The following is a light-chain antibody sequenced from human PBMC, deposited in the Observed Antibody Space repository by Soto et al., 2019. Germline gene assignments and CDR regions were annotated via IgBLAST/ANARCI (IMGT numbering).Light chain of an antibody. CDR3: QQYYSYPHT. J-gene: IGKJ1*01. Sequence: AIRMTQSPSSFSASTGDRVTITCRASQGISSYLAWYQQKPWKAPKLLIYAASTLQSGVPSRFSGSGSGTDFTHTISCLQSEDFATYYCQQYYSYPHTFGQGTKVEIK. V-gene: IGKV1-8*01. CDR2: AAS. CDR1: QGISSY.